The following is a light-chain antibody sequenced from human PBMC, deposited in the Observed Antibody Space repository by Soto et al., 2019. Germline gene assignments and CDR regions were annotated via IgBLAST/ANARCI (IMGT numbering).Light chain of an antibody. J-gene: IGKJ5*01. CDR3: QLYAFFLIT. V-gene: IGKV1-33*01. CDR2: DAS. Sequence: MSQSPSSKNESVGDIVTISCQASQDISNYLNWYQQKPGKAPKLLIYDASNLETGVPSRFSGSGSGTDFIFTITNLQPEDFTPYYCQLYAFFLIT. CDR1: QDISNY.